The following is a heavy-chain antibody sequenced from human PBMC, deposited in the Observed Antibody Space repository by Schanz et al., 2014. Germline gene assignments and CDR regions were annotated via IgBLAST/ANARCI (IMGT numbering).Heavy chain of an antibody. CDR3: ARPLGPNYYYYGLDV. Sequence: EMQLVESGGGLIQPGGSLRLSCAASGFTVTSYYMSWVRQAPGKGLVWVSRINSDGSTTIYADSVKGRFTISRDNAKNTLYLQMNSLRAEDTAVYYCARPLGPNYYYYGLDVWGQGTTVTVSS. CDR1: GFTVTSYY. CDR2: INSDGSTT. J-gene: IGHJ6*02. V-gene: IGHV3-74*02.